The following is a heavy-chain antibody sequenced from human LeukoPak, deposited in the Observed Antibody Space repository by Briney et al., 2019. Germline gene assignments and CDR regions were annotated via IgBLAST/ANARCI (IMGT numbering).Heavy chain of an antibody. CDR1: GFTFDDYA. CDR2: ISWNSGSI. J-gene: IGHJ4*02. Sequence: GGSLRLSCAASGFTFDDYAMHWVRQAPGKGLEWVSGISWNSGSIGYADSVKGRFTISRDNAKNSLYLQMNSLRAEDTALYYCAKDHATTWMAATLDYWGQGTLVTVSS. V-gene: IGHV3-9*01. D-gene: IGHD2-15*01. CDR3: AKDHATTWMAATLDY.